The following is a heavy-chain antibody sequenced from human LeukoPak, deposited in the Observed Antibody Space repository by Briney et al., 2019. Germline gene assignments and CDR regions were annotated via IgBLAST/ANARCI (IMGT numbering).Heavy chain of an antibody. Sequence: PGGSLRLSCAASGFTFSSSAMSWVRQVPGKGLEWVSGISASGGSTSYADSVRGRFTISRDNAKNSLYLQMNSLRAEDTAIYYCTRVGYIDEGIDYWGRGTLVTVSS. V-gene: IGHV3-23*01. CDR1: GFTFSSSA. J-gene: IGHJ4*02. CDR3: TRVGYIDEGIDY. CDR2: ISASGGST. D-gene: IGHD5-24*01.